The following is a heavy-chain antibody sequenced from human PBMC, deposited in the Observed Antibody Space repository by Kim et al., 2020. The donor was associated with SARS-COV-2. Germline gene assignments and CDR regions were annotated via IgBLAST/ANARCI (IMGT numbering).Heavy chain of an antibody. D-gene: IGHD2-2*01. CDR1: GGSISSSSYY. CDR2: IYYSGST. CDR3: ARWRPATADYFDY. Sequence: SETLSLTCTVSGGSISSSSYYWGWIRQPPGKGLEWIGSIYYSGSTYYNPSLKSRVTISVDTSKNQFSLKLSSVTAADTAVYYCARWRPATADYFDYWGQGTLVTVSS. V-gene: IGHV4-39*01. J-gene: IGHJ4*02.